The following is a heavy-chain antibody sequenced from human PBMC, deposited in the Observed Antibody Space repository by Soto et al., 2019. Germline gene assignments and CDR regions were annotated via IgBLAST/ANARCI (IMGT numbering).Heavy chain of an antibody. CDR3: ARVAITVAGSWFDP. CDR1: GYSFTNYD. J-gene: IGHJ5*02. Sequence: ASVKVSCKASGYSFTNYDIHWVRQAPGQGLEWMGMINPSGGSTSYAQKFQGRVTMTRDTSTSTVYMELRSLRSEDTAVYYCARVAITVAGSWFDPWGQGTLVTVSS. V-gene: IGHV1-46*03. D-gene: IGHD6-19*01. CDR2: INPSGGST.